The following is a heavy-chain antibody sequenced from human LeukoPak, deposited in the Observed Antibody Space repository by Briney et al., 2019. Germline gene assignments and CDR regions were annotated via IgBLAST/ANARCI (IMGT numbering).Heavy chain of an antibody. Sequence: GGSLRLSCSASGFVFTIYTMYWVRQAPGKGLEWVAVISNDGSNKFCADSVKGRFTISRDNSKNTLYLQMNSLRAEDTAVYYCAKDRGSGYLDYWGQGTLVIVSS. V-gene: IGHV3-30*18. D-gene: IGHD6-19*01. J-gene: IGHJ4*02. CDR3: AKDRGSGYLDY. CDR2: ISNDGSNK. CDR1: GFVFTIYT.